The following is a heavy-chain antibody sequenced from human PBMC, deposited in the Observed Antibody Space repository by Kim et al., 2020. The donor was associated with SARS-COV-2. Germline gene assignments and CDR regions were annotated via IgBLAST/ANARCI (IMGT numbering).Heavy chain of an antibody. V-gene: IGHV3-11*01. D-gene: IGHD6-6*01. Sequence: KGRFTSTRENAKNSMYLQMNSLRAEDTAVYYCARDAYSSSYYYYYGMDVWGQGTTVTVSS. J-gene: IGHJ6*02. CDR3: ARDAYSSSYYYYYGMDV.